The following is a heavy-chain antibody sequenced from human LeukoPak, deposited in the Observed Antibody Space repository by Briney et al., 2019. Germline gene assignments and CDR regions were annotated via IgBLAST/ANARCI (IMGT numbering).Heavy chain of an antibody. Sequence: ASVKVSCKTSGYSFTASYIHWVRQAPGQGLEWMGWISVFNGNTKYAQKFQGRVTMTTDTSTSTVYMELRSLRSDDTAVYYCARDITLVRGLGDAFDIWGQGTMVTVSS. CDR3: ARDITLVRGLGDAFDI. CDR2: ISVFNGNT. J-gene: IGHJ3*02. D-gene: IGHD3-10*01. CDR1: GYSFTASY. V-gene: IGHV1-18*04.